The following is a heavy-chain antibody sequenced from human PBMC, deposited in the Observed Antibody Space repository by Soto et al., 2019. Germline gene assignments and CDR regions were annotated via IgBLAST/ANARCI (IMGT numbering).Heavy chain of an antibody. D-gene: IGHD6-19*01. CDR1: GFTFRNYA. CDR2: ISGSGGTT. Sequence: EVQLLESGGGLVQPGGSLRLSCVASGFTFRNYAMSWVRQAPGKGLEWVSGISGSGGTTYYANSVQGRFTVSRDNSKDTLNLQMNSLRAEDTAIYYCAKTPRQWLVYVDYWGQGTLVTVSS. V-gene: IGHV3-23*01. CDR3: AKTPRQWLVYVDY. J-gene: IGHJ4*02.